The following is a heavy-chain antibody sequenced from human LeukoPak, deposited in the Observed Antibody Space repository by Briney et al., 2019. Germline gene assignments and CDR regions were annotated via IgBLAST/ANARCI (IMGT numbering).Heavy chain of an antibody. Sequence: SETLSLTCTVSGGSISSYHWSWIRQPPGKGLEWIGYIYYSGSTNYNPSLKSRVTISVDTSKNQFSLKLSSVTAADTAVYYCARGTIFGVVIIGFDYWGQGTLVTVSS. CDR1: GGSISSYH. V-gene: IGHV4-59*01. CDR2: IYYSGST. CDR3: ARGTIFGVVIIGFDY. J-gene: IGHJ4*02. D-gene: IGHD3-3*01.